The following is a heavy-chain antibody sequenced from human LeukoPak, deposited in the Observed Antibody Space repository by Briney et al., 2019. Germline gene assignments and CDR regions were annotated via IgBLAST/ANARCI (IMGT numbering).Heavy chain of an antibody. CDR1: GFTVSSYG. CDR2: FSATDGSA. Sequence: SGGSLRLSCAASGFTVSSYGMTWVRQAPGKGLEWVSAFSATDGSARYAESVRGRFTISRDNSKNSLYLQMNSLRDEDTAVYFCAKARIAAAGTGAFDVWGQGTMVTVSS. J-gene: IGHJ3*01. D-gene: IGHD6-13*01. V-gene: IGHV3-23*01. CDR3: AKARIAAAGTGAFDV.